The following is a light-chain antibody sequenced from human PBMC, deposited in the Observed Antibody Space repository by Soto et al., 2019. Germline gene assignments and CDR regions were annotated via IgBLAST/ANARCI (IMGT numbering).Light chain of an antibody. CDR3: QQRINWPQT. Sequence: ETVLTQSPATLSLSPGERASLSCRASQSVSSYLAWYQQKPGQAPRLLIYDASNRATGIPARFSGSGSGTDFILTISSLEPEDFAVYYCQQRINWPQTFGQGTKLEI. CDR1: QSVSSY. V-gene: IGKV3-11*01. J-gene: IGKJ2*01. CDR2: DAS.